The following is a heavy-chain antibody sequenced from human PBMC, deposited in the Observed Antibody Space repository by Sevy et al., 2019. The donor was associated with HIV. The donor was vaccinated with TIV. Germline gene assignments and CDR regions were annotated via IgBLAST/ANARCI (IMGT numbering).Heavy chain of an antibody. D-gene: IGHD3-22*01. V-gene: IGHV1-69*13. J-gene: IGHJ5*02. CDR3: ARVYDSSGYLNWFDP. CDR2: IIPIFGTA. Sequence: ASVKVSCKASGGTFSSYAISWVRQAPGQGLEWMGGIIPIFGTANYAQKFQGRVTITADESTSTAYMELSGLRSEDTAVYYCARVYDSSGYLNWFDPWGQGTLVTVSS. CDR1: GGTFSSYA.